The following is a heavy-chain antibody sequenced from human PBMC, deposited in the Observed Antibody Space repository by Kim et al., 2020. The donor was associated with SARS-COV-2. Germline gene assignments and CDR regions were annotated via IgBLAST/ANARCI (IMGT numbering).Heavy chain of an antibody. D-gene: IGHD3-22*01. CDR2: ISSSSSYI. V-gene: IGHV3-21*01. Sequence: GGSLRLSCAASGFTFSSYSMNWVRQAPGKGLEWVSSISSSSSYIYYADSVKGRFTISRDNAKNSLYLQMNSLRAEDTAVYYCARDALRDDSSGYYAFDYWGQGTLVTVSS. J-gene: IGHJ4*02. CDR3: ARDALRDDSSGYYAFDY. CDR1: GFTFSSYS.